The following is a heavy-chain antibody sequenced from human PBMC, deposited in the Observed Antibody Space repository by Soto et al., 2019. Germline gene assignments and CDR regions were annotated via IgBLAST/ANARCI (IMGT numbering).Heavy chain of an antibody. CDR3: ATTWYSPNWFDP. Sequence: PGGSLRLSCAASGFTFSSYSMNWVRQAPGKGLEWVSSISSSSSYIYYADSVKGRFTISRDNAKNSLYLQMNSRRAEDTAVYYCATTWYSPNWFDPWGQGTLVTVSS. J-gene: IGHJ5*02. D-gene: IGHD6-13*01. CDR2: ISSSSSYI. CDR1: GFTFSSYS. V-gene: IGHV3-21*01.